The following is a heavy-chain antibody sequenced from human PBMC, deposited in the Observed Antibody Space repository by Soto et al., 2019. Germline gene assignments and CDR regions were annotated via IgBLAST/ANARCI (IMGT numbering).Heavy chain of an antibody. V-gene: IGHV3-7*05. J-gene: IGHJ3*02. D-gene: IGHD2-2*01. Sequence: EVQLVESGGGLVQPGGSLRLSCAASGFTFSSYWMSWVRQAPGKGLEWVANIKQDGSEKYYVDSVKGRFTISRDNAKNSLSLQMNSLRAEDTAVYYCARGYCSSTTCYAGAFDIWGQGTMVTVSS. CDR3: ARGYCSSTTCYAGAFDI. CDR1: GFTFSSYW. CDR2: IKQDGSEK.